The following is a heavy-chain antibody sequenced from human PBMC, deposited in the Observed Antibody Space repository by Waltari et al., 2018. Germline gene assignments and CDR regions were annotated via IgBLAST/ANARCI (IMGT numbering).Heavy chain of an antibody. Sequence: PGSSVKVSCKASGGTFSSYAISWVRQAPGQGLEWMGGIIPIFGTANYAQKFQGRVTITTDESTSTAYMELSSLRSEDTAVYYCARANLSGWSHDAFDIWGQGTMVTVSS. CDR2: IIPIFGTA. CDR1: GGTFSSYA. CDR3: ARANLSGWSHDAFDI. V-gene: IGHV1-69*05. J-gene: IGHJ3*02. D-gene: IGHD6-19*01.